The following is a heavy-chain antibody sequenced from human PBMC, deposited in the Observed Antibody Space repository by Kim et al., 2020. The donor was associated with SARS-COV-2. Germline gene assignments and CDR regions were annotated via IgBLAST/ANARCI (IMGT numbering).Heavy chain of an antibody. D-gene: IGHD2-15*01. CDR1: GGSISSSSYY. CDR3: ARLANGYCSGGSCYSYNWFDP. V-gene: IGHV4-39*01. Sequence: SETLSLTCTVSGGSISSSSYYWGWIRQPPGKGLEWIGSIYYSGSTYYNPSLKSRVTISVDTSKNQFSLKLSSVTAADTAVYYCARLANGYCSGGSCYSYNWFDPWGQGTLVTVSS. J-gene: IGHJ5*02. CDR2: IYYSGST.